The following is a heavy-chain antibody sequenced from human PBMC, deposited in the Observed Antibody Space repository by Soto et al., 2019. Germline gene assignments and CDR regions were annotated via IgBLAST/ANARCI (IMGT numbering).Heavy chain of an antibody. D-gene: IGHD2-15*01. CDR3: ARVDSAGYCSGGSCAPGLGMDV. V-gene: IGHV4-31*03. Sequence: KPSETLSLTCTVSGGSSSSGGYYWRWIGHHPGKGLECIGYIYYSGITYYNPSLKSRVTISVDTSKNQFSLKLSSVTAADTAVYYCARVDSAGYCSGGSCAPGLGMDVWGQGTTVPVSS. CDR2: IYYSGIT. J-gene: IGHJ6*01. CDR1: GGSSSSGGYY.